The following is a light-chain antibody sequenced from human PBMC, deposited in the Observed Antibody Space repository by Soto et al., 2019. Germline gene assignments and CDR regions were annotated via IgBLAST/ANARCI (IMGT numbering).Light chain of an antibody. J-gene: IGLJ3*02. CDR2: EVS. CDR3: ASFTTSSLWV. Sequence: QSALSQPASVSGSPGQSITVSCTGTSSDIGAYNYVSWFQQYPGKAPNLMIYEVSKRPSGVSSRFSGSRSGNTASLTISGLQADDEADYYCASFTTSSLWVFGGGTKVTVL. CDR1: SSDIGAYNY. V-gene: IGLV2-14*01.